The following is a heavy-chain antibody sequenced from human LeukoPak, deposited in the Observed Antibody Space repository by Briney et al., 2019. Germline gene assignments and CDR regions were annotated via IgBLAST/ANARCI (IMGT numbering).Heavy chain of an antibody. J-gene: IGHJ3*02. CDR2: ISSSSSTI. V-gene: IGHV3-48*01. D-gene: IGHD3-22*01. Sequence: GGSLRLSCAASGFTFSGYSMNWVRQAPGKGLEWVSYISSSSSTIYYADSVKGRFTISRDNAKNSLYLQMNSLRAEDTAVYYCERDPNSSDYYNSSGYYQLDAFDIWGQGTMVTVSS. CDR3: ERDPNSSDYYNSSGYYQLDAFDI. CDR1: GFTFSGYS.